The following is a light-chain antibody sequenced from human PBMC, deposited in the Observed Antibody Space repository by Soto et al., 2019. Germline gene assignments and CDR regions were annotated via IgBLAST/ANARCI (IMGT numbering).Light chain of an antibody. CDR2: DVS. Sequence: QSALTQPRSVSGSPGQSVTISCTGTSSDVGGYNYVSWYQQHPGKAPRVMIYDVSERPSGVPDRCSGSKSGNTSSLTISGLQAEYEADYYCCSYAGSPRYVLGTGTKVTVL. CDR1: SSDVGGYNY. J-gene: IGLJ1*01. V-gene: IGLV2-11*01. CDR3: CSYAGSPRYV.